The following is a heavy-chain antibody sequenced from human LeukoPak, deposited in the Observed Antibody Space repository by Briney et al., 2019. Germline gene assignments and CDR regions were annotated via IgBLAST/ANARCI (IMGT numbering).Heavy chain of an antibody. Sequence: SETLSLTCAVYGGSFSGYYWSWIRQPPGKGLEWIGEINHSGSTNYNPSLKSRVTISVDTSKNQFPLKLSSVTAADTAVYYCARAIRIFGLIRFDPWGQGTLVTVSS. CDR2: INHSGST. D-gene: IGHD3-3*01. J-gene: IGHJ5*02. CDR1: GGSFSGYY. CDR3: ARAIRIFGLIRFDP. V-gene: IGHV4-34*01.